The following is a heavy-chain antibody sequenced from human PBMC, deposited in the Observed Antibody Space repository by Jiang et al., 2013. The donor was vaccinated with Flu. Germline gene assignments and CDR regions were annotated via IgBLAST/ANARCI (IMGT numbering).Heavy chain of an antibody. J-gene: IGHJ4*02. V-gene: IGHV4-38-2*02. CDR2: IYYSGST. CDR3: AREVPSSRPIHY. Sequence: LEWIGSIYYSGSTYYNPSLKSRVTISVDTSKNQFSLKLSSVTAADTAVYYCAREVPSSRPIHYWGQGTLVTVSS.